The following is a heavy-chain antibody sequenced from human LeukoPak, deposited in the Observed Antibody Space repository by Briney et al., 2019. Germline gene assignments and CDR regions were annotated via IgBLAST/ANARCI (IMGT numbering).Heavy chain of an antibody. CDR2: ISSSSSYI. D-gene: IGHD3-22*01. J-gene: IGHJ4*02. CDR3: ARAPAYYYDSSGLN. CDR1: GFTFSSYS. V-gene: IGHV3-21*01. Sequence: GGSLRLSCAASGFTFSSYSMNWVRQAPGKELEWVSSISSSSSYIYYADSVKGRFTISRDNAKNSLYLQMNSLRAEDTAVYYCARAPAYYYDSSGLNWGQGTLVTVS.